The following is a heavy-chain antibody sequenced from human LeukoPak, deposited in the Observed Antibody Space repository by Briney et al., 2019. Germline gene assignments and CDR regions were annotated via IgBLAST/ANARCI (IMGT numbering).Heavy chain of an antibody. J-gene: IGHJ4*02. CDR3: ARREGYNFDY. CDR2: FHHSGST. D-gene: IGHD5-24*01. V-gene: IGHV4-39*07. CDR1: GDSISSSSFY. Sequence: PSETLSLTCTVSGDSISSSSFYWDWIRQPPGKGLEWIGSFHHSGSTPYNPSLNSRVSISVDTSKNQLSLKLSSVTAADTAVYYCARREGYNFDYWGQGTLVTVSS.